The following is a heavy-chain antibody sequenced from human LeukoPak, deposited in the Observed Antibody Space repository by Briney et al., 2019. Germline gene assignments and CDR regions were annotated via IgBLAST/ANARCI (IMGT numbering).Heavy chain of an antibody. D-gene: IGHD3-10*01. Sequence: ASVKVSCKASGYTFTSYYTHWVRQAPGQGLEWMGWINPNSGGTNYAQKFQGRVTMTRDTSISTAYMELSRLRSDDTAVYYCARGKYGSGSSRQSYWGQGTLVTVSS. V-gene: IGHV1-2*02. CDR3: ARGKYGSGSSRQSY. CDR1: GYTFTSYY. J-gene: IGHJ4*02. CDR2: INPNSGGT.